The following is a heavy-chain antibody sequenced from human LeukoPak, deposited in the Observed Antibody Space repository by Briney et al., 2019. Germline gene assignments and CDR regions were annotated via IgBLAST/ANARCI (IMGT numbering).Heavy chain of an antibody. J-gene: IGHJ5*02. CDR3: ARHVRDSSTWYDWFDP. V-gene: IGHV4-39*01. CDR2: ISYSGST. CDR1: GGSLRRSSYY. D-gene: IGHD6-13*01. Sequence: SETLSLNCTVSGGSLRRSSYYWGWIRQPPGKGLEWIGSISYSGSTYYNPSLKSRVTISVDASKNQFSLKLSSVTAADTAVYYCARHVRDSSTWYDWFDPWGQGTLVTVSS.